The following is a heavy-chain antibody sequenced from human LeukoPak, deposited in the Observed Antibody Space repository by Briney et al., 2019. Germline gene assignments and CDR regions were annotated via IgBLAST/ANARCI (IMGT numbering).Heavy chain of an antibody. D-gene: IGHD3-3*01. J-gene: IGHJ4*02. CDR1: GFIFGGYA. CDR3: ARGFNDFWSGSQLEY. Sequence: GGSLRLSCAASGFIFGGYAMHWVRQAPGKGLQWLAVISYDGGKTYYADSVEGRFTISRDNSKSTVYLEIHSLRSEDTAIYYCARGFNDFWSGSQLEYWGQGTLVTVSS. CDR2: ISYDGGKT. V-gene: IGHV3-30-3*01.